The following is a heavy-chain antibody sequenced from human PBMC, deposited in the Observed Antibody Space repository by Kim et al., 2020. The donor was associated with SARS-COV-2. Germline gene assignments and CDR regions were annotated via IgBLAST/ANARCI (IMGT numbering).Heavy chain of an antibody. D-gene: IGHD3-3*01. V-gene: IGHV4-61*01. CDR2: IYYSGNT. Sequence: SETLSLTCTGSGGSVSSGSYFWSWIRQPPGKGLEWIGYIYYSGNTNYNPSLKSRVTMSVDTSKNQFSLKLRSVTAADTAVYYCARAPNDFWSGYPYYFDYWGHGTLVSVSS. CDR3: ARAPNDFWSGYPYYFDY. CDR1: GGSVSSGSYF. J-gene: IGHJ4*01.